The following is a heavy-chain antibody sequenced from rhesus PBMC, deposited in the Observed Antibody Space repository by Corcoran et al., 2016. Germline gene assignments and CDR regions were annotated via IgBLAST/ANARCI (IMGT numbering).Heavy chain of an antibody. CDR3: ARDQSQAAAVFDY. CDR2: IYGRGSSP. CDR1: GGSISSSY. D-gene: IGHD6-25*01. Sequence: QLQLQESGPGLVKPSETLSVTCAVSGGSISSSYWSWIRQAPGKGLEWIGDIYGRGSSPNYNPSLTSRGTLSVDTSKNQLSLKLSSVTTADTAVYYCARDQSQAAAVFDYWGQGVLVTVSS. V-gene: IGHV4-169*02. J-gene: IGHJ4*01.